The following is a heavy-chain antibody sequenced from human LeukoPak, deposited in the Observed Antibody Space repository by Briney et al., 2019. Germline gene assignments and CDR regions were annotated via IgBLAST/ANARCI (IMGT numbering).Heavy chain of an antibody. Sequence: SVKVSCKASGGTFSSYAISWVRQAPGQGLEWMGRIIPIFGTANYAQKFQGRVTITTDEATSTAYMELSSLRSEDTAVYYCARGDSSGYYYNYWGQGTLVTVSS. CDR3: ARGDSSGYYYNY. CDR2: IIPIFGTA. J-gene: IGHJ4*02. D-gene: IGHD3-22*01. CDR1: GGTFSSYA. V-gene: IGHV1-69*05.